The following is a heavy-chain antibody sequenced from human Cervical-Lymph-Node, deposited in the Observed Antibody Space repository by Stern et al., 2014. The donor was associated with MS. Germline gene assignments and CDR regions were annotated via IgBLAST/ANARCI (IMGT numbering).Heavy chain of an antibody. Sequence: EVPLVESGGGVIQPGGSLRLSCTASGFTVSSDYMTWVRQAPGKGLEWVSLIATVVSSFYTDSVKGRFTIYRDDSKNTVYLHMTSLRAEDTAMYYCARDTSSPERSDWWGQGTLVTVSS. CDR1: GFTVSSDY. CDR2: IATVVSS. D-gene: IGHD1-1*01. J-gene: IGHJ4*02. V-gene: IGHV3-53*01. CDR3: ARDTSSPERSDW.